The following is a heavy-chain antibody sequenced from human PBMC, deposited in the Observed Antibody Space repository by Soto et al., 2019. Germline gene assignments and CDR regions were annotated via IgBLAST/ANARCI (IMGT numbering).Heavy chain of an antibody. V-gene: IGHV3-7*01. D-gene: IGHD3-16*01. Sequence: EVQLVESGGGLVQPGGSLRLSCAASGFTFSGYWMTWVRQAPGKGLEWVANIKEDGSEKNYVDSVKGRFTISRDNAKNSLYLQMNSLSAEDTAVYYCERGGSESDYWGQGTLVTVSS. CDR2: IKEDGSEK. CDR3: ERGGSESDY. CDR1: GFTFSGYW. J-gene: IGHJ4*02.